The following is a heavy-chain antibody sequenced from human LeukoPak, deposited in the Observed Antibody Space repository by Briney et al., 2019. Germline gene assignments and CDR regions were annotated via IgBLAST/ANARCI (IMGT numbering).Heavy chain of an antibody. D-gene: IGHD3-22*01. CDR2: IHYSGNT. V-gene: IGHV4-59*12. CDR3: AREEGYYDSSGYYYGGPFDY. CDR1: GGSSSGDY. J-gene: IGHJ4*02. Sequence: PSETLSLTCTVSGGSSSGDYWNWIRQPPGKGLEWIGYIHYSGNTNYNPSLKSRVTISVDTSKNQFSLKLSSVTAADTAVYYCAREEGYYDSSGYYYGGPFDYWGQGTLVTVSS.